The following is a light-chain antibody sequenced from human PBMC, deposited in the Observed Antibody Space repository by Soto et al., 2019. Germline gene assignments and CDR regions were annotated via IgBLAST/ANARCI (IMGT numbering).Light chain of an antibody. J-gene: IGKJ4*01. CDR2: GAS. CDR1: QNVGSN. V-gene: IGKV3-15*01. CDR3: QQFNTWPRS. Sequence: EIVMTQSPATLSVSPGERATLSCSAGQNVGSNVAWYQQKSGQAPRLLIYGASTRATGFPARFSGSGSGTEFALTITSLQSEDFAVYHCQQFNTWPRSVGGGT.